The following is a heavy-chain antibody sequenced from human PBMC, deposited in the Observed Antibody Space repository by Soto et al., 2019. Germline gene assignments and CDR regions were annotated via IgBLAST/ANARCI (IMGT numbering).Heavy chain of an antibody. CDR3: ARPMVRGVMGDAFDI. J-gene: IGHJ3*02. CDR1: GYTFTSYG. D-gene: IGHD3-10*01. CDR2: ISAYNGNT. V-gene: IGHV1-18*04. Sequence: ASVKVSCKASGYTFTSYGFTWVRQAPGQGLEWMGWISAYNGNTNYAQKLQGRVTMTTDTSTSTAYMELSSLRSEDTAVYYCARPMVRGVMGDAFDIWGQGTMVTVSS.